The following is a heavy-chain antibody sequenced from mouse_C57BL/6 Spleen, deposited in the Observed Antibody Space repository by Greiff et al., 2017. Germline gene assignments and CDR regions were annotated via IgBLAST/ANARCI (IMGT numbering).Heavy chain of an antibody. D-gene: IGHD1-1*01. CDR3: ARGDYYGRSYDAMDD. V-gene: IGHV3-6*01. J-gene: IGHJ4*01. CDR2: ISYYGSN. Sequence: EVQRVVSGPGLVKPSQSLSLTCSVTGYSIPSGYYWNWIRQFPGNILERMGYISYYGSNNYNLSLKNRFSITRDTTKNQFFLKLNTVTTEDTATYCCARGDYYGRSYDAMDDWGQRTSDT. CDR1: GYSIPSGYY.